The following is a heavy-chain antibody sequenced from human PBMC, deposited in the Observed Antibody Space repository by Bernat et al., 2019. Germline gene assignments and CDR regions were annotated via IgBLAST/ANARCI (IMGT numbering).Heavy chain of an antibody. J-gene: IGHJ6*03. CDR2: MTGGGTT. CDR1: GFTFGTFA. CDR3: AKFRGQLIRNYYMNV. Sequence: EVRLVESGGDLVQPGGSLRLSCAASGFTFGTFAMSWVRQAPGKGLEWVSAMTGGGTTYYADSVKGRVIISRDNSKNMLFMQMNSLTAEDTAVYYCAKFRGQLIRNYYMNVWGEWTTVTVS. V-gene: IGHV3-23*04. D-gene: IGHD2-21*01.